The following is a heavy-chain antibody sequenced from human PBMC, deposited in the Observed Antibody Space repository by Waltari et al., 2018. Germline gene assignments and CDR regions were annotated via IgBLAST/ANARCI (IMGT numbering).Heavy chain of an antibody. D-gene: IGHD2-8*01. J-gene: IGHJ4*02. Sequence: QVQLVESGGGVVQPGRSLRLSCAASGFTFSTYTMHWVRQAPGKGRGCVAVTSHDESHKYYADSVKGRFTISKDNSKNTLYLQMNSLSTEDTAMYYCARDDRDGLPDYFDFWGQGTLVTVSS. V-gene: IGHV3-30*01. CDR1: GFTFSTYT. CDR2: TSHDESHK. CDR3: ARDDRDGLPDYFDF.